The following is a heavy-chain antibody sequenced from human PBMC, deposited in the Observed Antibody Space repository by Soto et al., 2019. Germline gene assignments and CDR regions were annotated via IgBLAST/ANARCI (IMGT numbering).Heavy chain of an antibody. CDR2: IVVGSGNT. J-gene: IGHJ4*02. D-gene: IGHD3-22*01. CDR1: GFTFTYSA. Sequence: SVKVSCKASGFTFTYSAMQWVRQARGQGLEWIGWIVVGSGNTNYAPKFQGRVTTTWDMSTSTAYMELSSLRSEDTAVYYCGAEYYYGSGDPKGRIDWGQGTLFTVSS. CDR3: GAEYYYGSGDPKGRID. V-gene: IGHV1-58*02.